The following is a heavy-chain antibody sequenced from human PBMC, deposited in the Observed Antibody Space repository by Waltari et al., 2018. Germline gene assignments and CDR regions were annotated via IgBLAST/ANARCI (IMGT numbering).Heavy chain of an antibody. Sequence: EVQLVESGGGLVQPGGSLRLSGEASDFTFSRSRMNWVRQAPGKGLEWVSYISSSSTTIYYADSVKGRFTISRDNAKNSLYLQMNSLRDEDTAVYYCARENYYGSGTYPMDVWGKGTTVTVSS. J-gene: IGHJ6*04. V-gene: IGHV3-48*02. CDR2: ISSSSTTI. CDR1: DFTFSRSR. D-gene: IGHD3-10*01. CDR3: ARENYYGSGTYPMDV.